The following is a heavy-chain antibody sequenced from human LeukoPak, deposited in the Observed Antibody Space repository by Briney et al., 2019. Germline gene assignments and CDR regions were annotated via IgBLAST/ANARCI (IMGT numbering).Heavy chain of an antibody. CDR3: ARVNGMTVAETDYYYYHGMDV. CDR2: IFYSGTT. V-gene: IGHV4-59*01. CDR1: GGSISTYY. J-gene: IGHJ6*02. D-gene: IGHD6-19*01. Sequence: PSETLSLTCTVSGGSISTYYWSWIRQPPAKGLEWIGNIFYSGTTNYNPSLKSRVTISVDKSKNQFSLKLSSVTAADTAVYYCARVNGMTVAETDYYYYHGMDVWGQGTTVTVSS.